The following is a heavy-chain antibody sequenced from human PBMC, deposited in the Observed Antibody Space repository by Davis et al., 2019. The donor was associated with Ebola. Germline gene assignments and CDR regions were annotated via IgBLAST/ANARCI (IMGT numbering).Heavy chain of an antibody. V-gene: IGHV3-23*01. CDR2: ISGSGGST. J-gene: IGHJ6*02. CDR3: ARPLAALYYYGMDV. CDR1: GFTFSSYA. Sequence: PGGSLRLSCAASGFTFSSYAMSWVRQAPGKGLEWVSAISGSGGSTYYADSVKGRFTISRDNAKNSLYLQMNSLRDEDTAVYYCARPLAALYYYGMDVWGQGTTVTVSS.